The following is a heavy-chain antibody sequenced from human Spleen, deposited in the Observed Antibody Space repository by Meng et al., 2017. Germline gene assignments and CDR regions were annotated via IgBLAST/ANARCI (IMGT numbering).Heavy chain of an antibody. Sequence: SETLSLTCTVSGGSISSSSYYWGWIRQPPGKGLEWIGSIYYSGSTYYNPSLKSRVTISVDTSKNQFSLKLSSVTAADTAVYYCARDSRLIYENSGYYVDYWGQGTLVTVSS. V-gene: IGHV4-39*07. CDR3: ARDSRLIYENSGYYVDY. D-gene: IGHD3-22*01. CDR2: IYYSGST. J-gene: IGHJ4*02. CDR1: GGSISSSSYY.